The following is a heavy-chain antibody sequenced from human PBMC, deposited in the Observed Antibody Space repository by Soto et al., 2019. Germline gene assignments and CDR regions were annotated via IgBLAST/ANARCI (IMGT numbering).Heavy chain of an antibody. CDR3: ARSGGFGALNAFDI. Sequence: PSETLSLTCTVSGGSISSSSYYWGWIRQPPGKGLEWIGSIYYSGSTYYNPSLKSRVTISVDTSKNQFSLKLSAVTAADTAVYYCARSGGFGALNAFDIWGQGTMVTVSS. V-gene: IGHV4-39*01. D-gene: IGHD3-10*01. J-gene: IGHJ3*02. CDR2: IYYSGST. CDR1: GGSISSSSYY.